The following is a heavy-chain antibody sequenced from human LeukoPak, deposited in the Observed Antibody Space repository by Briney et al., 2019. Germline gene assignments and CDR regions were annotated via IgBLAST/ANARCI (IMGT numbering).Heavy chain of an antibody. CDR1: GGSISSGSYY. CDR2: IYTSGST. V-gene: IGHV4-61*02. J-gene: IGHJ4*02. D-gene: IGHD2-15*01. CDR3: ACVSHRLYYSDY. Sequence: SETLSLTCTVSGGSISSGSYYWSWIRQPAGKGLEWIGRIYTSGSTNYNPSLKSRVTISVDTSKNQFSLKLSSVTAADTAVYYCACVSHRLYYSDYWGQGTLVTVSS.